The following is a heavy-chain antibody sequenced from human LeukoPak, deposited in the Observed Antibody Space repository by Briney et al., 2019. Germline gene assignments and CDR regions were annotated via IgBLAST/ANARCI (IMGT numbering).Heavy chain of an antibody. CDR3: AVSSGWYDSPDY. D-gene: IGHD6-19*01. Sequence: ALVKVSCKASGYTFTSYGISWVRQAPGQGLEWMGWISAYNGNTNYAQKLQGRVTMTTDTSTSTAHMELRSLRSDDTAVYYCAVSSGWYDSPDYWGQGTLVTVSS. CDR2: ISAYNGNT. J-gene: IGHJ4*02. CDR1: GYTFTSYG. V-gene: IGHV1-18*01.